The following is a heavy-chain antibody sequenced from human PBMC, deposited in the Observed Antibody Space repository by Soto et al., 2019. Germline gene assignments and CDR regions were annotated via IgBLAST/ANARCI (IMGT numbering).Heavy chain of an antibody. J-gene: IGHJ4*02. CDR1: GFTFSSYG. V-gene: IGHV3-30*18. CDR2: ISYDGSNK. D-gene: IGHD3-16*02. CDR3: AKDVTFGGVIVGTFDY. Sequence: QVQLVESGGGVVQPGRSLRLSCAASGFTFSSYGMHWVRQAPGKGLEWVAVISYDGSNKYYADSVKGRFTISRDNSKKXLYLKMNSLRAEDTAVYYCAKDVTFGGVIVGTFDYWGQGTLVTVSS.